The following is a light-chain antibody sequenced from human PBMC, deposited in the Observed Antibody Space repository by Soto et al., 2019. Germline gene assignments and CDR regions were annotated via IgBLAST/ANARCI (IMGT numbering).Light chain of an antibody. CDR3: SSFGSSTTWL. CDR1: SSDVGAYDY. Sequence: QSVLTQPASVSGSPGQSITISCTGTSSDVGAYDYVSWYQQHPGKAPKVIIFEVINRPSGVSNRFSGSKSGNMASLNISVLQAEDEADYYCSSFGSSTTWLFGGGTKLTVL. V-gene: IGLV2-14*01. J-gene: IGLJ3*02. CDR2: EVI.